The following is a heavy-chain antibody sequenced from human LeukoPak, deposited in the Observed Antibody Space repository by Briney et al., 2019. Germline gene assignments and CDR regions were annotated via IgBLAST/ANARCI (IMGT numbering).Heavy chain of an antibody. D-gene: IGHD4-17*01. J-gene: IGHJ3*02. CDR2: ISDNGGST. Sequence: PGGSLRLSCATSQFNFNKFGMSWVRQAPGKGLEWVSSISDNGGSTQYADSVQGRFAISRDNSKNTLYLQMNSLRAEDTAVYFCAKDPNGDYIGTFDIWGQGTMVTVSS. V-gene: IGHV3-23*01. CDR3: AKDPNGDYIGTFDI. CDR1: QFNFNKFG.